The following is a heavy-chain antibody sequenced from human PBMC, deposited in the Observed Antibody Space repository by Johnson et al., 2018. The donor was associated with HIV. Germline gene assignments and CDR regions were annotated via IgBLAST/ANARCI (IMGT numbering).Heavy chain of an antibody. Sequence: VQLVESGGGLFQPGGSLRVSCAVSGFTFDDHVTLWVRQAPGKGLEWVSGISWNSGIIGYADSVKGRFTISRDNAKNSLYLQMNRLRGEDTALYHCAKDMSGYDDAFDIWGQGTMVTVSS. CDR1: GFTFDDHV. J-gene: IGHJ3*02. CDR3: AKDMSGYDDAFDI. V-gene: IGHV3-9*01. D-gene: IGHD5-12*01. CDR2: ISWNSGII.